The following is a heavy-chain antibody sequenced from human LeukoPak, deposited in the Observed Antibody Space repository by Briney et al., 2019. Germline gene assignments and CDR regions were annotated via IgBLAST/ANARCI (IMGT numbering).Heavy chain of an antibody. CDR3: ARGRTHGDIIITFGGVIFLPDY. D-gene: IGHD3-16*02. CDR2: IIPIFGTA. V-gene: IGHV1-69*05. J-gene: IGHJ4*02. Sequence: SVKVSCKASGGTFSSYAISWVRQAPGQGLEWMGGIIPIFGTANYAQKFQGRVTITTDESTSTAYMELSSLRSEDTAVYYCARGRTHGDIIITFGGVIFLPDYWGQGTLVTVSS. CDR1: GGTFSSYA.